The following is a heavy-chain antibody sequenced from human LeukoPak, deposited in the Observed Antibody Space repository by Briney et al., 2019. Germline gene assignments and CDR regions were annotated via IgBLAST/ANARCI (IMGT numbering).Heavy chain of an antibody. Sequence: GGSLRLSCAASGFTFSSYGMSWVRQAPGKGLEWVSAISGSGGSTYYADSVKGRFTISRDNSKNTLYLQMNSLRAEDTAVYYCAKGRGSYYDSSGYYGWGQGTLVTVSS. D-gene: IGHD3-22*01. CDR1: GFTFSSYG. CDR2: ISGSGGST. CDR3: AKGRGSYYDSSGYYG. J-gene: IGHJ4*02. V-gene: IGHV3-23*01.